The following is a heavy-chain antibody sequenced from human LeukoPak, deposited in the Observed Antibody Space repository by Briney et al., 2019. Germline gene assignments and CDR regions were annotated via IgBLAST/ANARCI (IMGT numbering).Heavy chain of an antibody. V-gene: IGHV4-39*01. CDR2: IYYSGST. Sequence: SETLSLTCTVSGCSISSSSYYWGWIRQPPGKGLEWIGSIYYSGSTNNNPSLKSRVTISVDTSKNQFSLKLSSVTAADTAVYYCARRRTMFGYFAGEFDYWGQGTLVTVSS. CDR1: GCSISSSSYY. J-gene: IGHJ4*02. CDR3: ARRRTMFGYFAGEFDY. D-gene: IGHD3-10*02.